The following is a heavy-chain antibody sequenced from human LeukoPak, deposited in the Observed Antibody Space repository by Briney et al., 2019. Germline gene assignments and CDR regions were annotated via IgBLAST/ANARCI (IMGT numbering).Heavy chain of an antibody. CDR2: IYTSGST. CDR1: GGSISSYY. CDR3: ARGPLLMLVYCSGGSCYPWFDP. V-gene: IGHV4-4*07. J-gene: IGHJ5*02. D-gene: IGHD2-15*01. Sequence: SETLSLTCTVSGGSISSYYWSWIRQPAGKGLEWIGRIYTSGSTNYNPSLKSRVTMSVDTSKNQFSLKLRSVTAADTAVYYCARGPLLMLVYCSGGSCYPWFDPWGQGALVTVSS.